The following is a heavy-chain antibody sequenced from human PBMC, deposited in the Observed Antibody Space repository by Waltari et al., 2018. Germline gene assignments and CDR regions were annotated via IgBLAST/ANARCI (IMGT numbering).Heavy chain of an antibody. V-gene: IGHV3-74*01. J-gene: IGHJ4*02. CDR3: AIQISGVVF. Sequence: EVQLVESGGGLVQPGGPLRLSCAASGFTFSAYRMHWVRQAPGKGLVWVSLINADGRATLYADSVKGRFTMSRDNAKDTLYLQMNSLRGEDTAVYYCAIQISGVVFWGQGTLVTVSS. CDR2: INADGRAT. CDR1: GFTFSAYR. D-gene: IGHD3-3*01.